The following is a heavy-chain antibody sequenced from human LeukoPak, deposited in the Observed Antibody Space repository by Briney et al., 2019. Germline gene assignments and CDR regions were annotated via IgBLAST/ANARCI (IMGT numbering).Heavy chain of an antibody. D-gene: IGHD3-3*01. CDR1: GFTFRSYS. CDR3: AKAQLRFLEWSPVDV. V-gene: IGHV3-23*01. CDR2: ISGSGGST. Sequence: GGSLRLSCVVSGFTFRSYSMNWVRQAPGKGLEWVSAISGSGGSTYYADSVKGRFTISRDNSKNTLYLQMNSLRAEDTAVYCCAKAQLRFLEWSPVDVWGKGTTVTVSS. J-gene: IGHJ6*04.